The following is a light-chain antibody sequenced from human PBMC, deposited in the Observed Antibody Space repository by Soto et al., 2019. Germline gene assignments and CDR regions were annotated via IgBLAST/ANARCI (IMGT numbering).Light chain of an antibody. CDR1: QSVSSN. CDR2: GAS. V-gene: IGKV3-15*01. CDR3: QQDSSSHT. J-gene: IGKJ5*01. Sequence: EIVMTQSPATLSVSPGERATLSCRARQSVSSNLAWYQPKPGQAPRLLIYGASNRATGIPARFSGSGAGAYFNLTISRLDPAYFGVYCRQQDSSSHTFGQGTRLEIK.